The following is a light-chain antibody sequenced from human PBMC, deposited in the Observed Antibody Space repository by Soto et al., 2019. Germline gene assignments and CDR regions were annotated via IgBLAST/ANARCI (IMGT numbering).Light chain of an antibody. V-gene: IGKV3-15*01. CDR3: QQRSNWPLT. CDR2: GAS. CDR1: QSVDIN. Sequence: EVLLTQNPPTLSVSPGEIVTLSCRASQSVDINLAWYQQKPGQAPRLVIYGASTRATDMPGTFSGSGSGTEFTLTISSLQSEDFAVYYCQQRSNWPLTFGGGTKVDIK. J-gene: IGKJ4*01.